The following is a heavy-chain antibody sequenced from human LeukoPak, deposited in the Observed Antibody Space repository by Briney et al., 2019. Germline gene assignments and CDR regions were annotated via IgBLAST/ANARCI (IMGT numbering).Heavy chain of an antibody. Sequence: PGGSLRLSCAASGFTFSSYGMHWVRQAPGKGLEWVAVIWYDGSNKYYADSVKGRFTISRDNSKNTLYLQMNSLRAEDTAVYYCARGQFPQQLVFDYWGQGTLVTVSS. V-gene: IGHV3-33*01. CDR3: ARGQFPQQLVFDY. D-gene: IGHD6-13*01. J-gene: IGHJ4*02. CDR2: IWYDGSNK. CDR1: GFTFSSYG.